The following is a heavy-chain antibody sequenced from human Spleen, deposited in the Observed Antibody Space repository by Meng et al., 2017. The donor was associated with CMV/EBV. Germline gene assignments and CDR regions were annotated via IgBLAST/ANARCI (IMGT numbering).Heavy chain of an antibody. Sequence: ASVKVSCQASGYTFTSYGISWVRQAPGQGLEWMGWISAYNGNTNYAQKLQGRVTMTKDTSTSTAYMELRSLRSDDTAVYYCARDNLGGDYYYYGMGVWGQGTTVTVSS. J-gene: IGHJ6*02. V-gene: IGHV1-18*01. CDR2: ISAYNGNT. CDR3: ARDNLGGDYYYYGMGV. CDR1: GYTFTSYG.